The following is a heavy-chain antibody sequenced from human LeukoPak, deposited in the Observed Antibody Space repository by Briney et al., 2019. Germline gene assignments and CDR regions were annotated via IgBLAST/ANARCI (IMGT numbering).Heavy chain of an antibody. Sequence: GSLRLSCAASGFTFSSYSMNWVRQAPGKGLEWVSSISSSSSYIYYADSVKGRFTISRDNAKNSLYLQMNSLRAEDTAVYYCARRIVVVPAAFDYWGQGTLVTVSS. D-gene: IGHD2-2*01. V-gene: IGHV3-21*01. CDR1: GFTFSSYS. J-gene: IGHJ4*02. CDR3: ARRIVVVPAAFDY. CDR2: ISSSSSYI.